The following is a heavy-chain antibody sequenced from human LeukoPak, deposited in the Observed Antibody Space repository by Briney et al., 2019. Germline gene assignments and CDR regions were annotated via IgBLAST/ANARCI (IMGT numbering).Heavy chain of an antibody. CDR3: VRDGQELAFDK. V-gene: IGHV3-74*01. D-gene: IGHD1-1*01. J-gene: IGHJ4*02. CDR1: GFTFSNYW. Sequence: GSLSLSCAASGFTFSNYWMHWVRQPPEKGLVWVSRIGTDGAYTSSADSVKGRFTMSRDNAKNTLYLQMNSLRVVDTAVYYCVRDGQELAFDKWGQGTLVTVSS. CDR2: IGTDGAYT.